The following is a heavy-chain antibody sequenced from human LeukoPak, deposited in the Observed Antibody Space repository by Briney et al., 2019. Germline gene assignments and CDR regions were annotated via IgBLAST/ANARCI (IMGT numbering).Heavy chain of an antibody. CDR2: INHSGST. V-gene: IGHV4-34*01. D-gene: IGHD1-7*01. CDR1: GGSFSGYY. CDR3: ARGSRGLELNY. J-gene: IGHJ4*02. Sequence: SETLSLTCAVYGGSFSGYYWSWIRQPPGKGLEWIGEINHSGSTNYNPSLKSRVTISVDTSKNQLSLKLSSVTAADTAVYYCARGSRGLELNYWGQGTLVTVSS.